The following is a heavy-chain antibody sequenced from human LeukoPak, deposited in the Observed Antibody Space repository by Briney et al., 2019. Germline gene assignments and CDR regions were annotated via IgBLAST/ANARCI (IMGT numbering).Heavy chain of an antibody. CDR3: ARDLRVRGVNPMDV. D-gene: IGHD3-10*01. V-gene: IGHV1-46*01. Sequence: ASVKVSCKASGYTFTSYYMHWVRQAPGQGLEWMGIINPSGGSTNYAQKLQGRVTMTTDTSTSTAYMELRSLRSDDTAVYYCARDLRVRGVNPMDVWGKGTTVTISS. CDR2: INPSGGST. CDR1: GYTFTSYY. J-gene: IGHJ6*03.